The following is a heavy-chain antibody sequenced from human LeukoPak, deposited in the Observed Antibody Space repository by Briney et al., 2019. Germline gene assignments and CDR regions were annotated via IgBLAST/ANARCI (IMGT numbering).Heavy chain of an antibody. Sequence: ASVKVSCKASGGTFSSYAISWVRQAPGQGLEWMGWISPYNGNTNYAQKLQGGVTMTTDTSTSTAYMELRSLRSDDTAVYYCARGWSLWEWGFAFDYWGQGTLVTVSS. CDR1: GGTFSSYA. CDR3: ARGWSLWEWGFAFDY. D-gene: IGHD3-16*01. J-gene: IGHJ4*02. V-gene: IGHV1-18*01. CDR2: ISPYNGNT.